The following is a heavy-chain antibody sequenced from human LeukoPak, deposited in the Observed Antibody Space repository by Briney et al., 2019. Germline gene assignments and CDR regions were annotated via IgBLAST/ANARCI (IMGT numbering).Heavy chain of an antibody. CDR1: GFTFSSYA. CDR2: ISSNGGST. J-gene: IGHJ6*02. D-gene: IGHD6-13*01. CDR3: ARDLGYSSSWYGGYYYYGMDV. Sequence: GESLRLSCAASGFTFSSYAMHWVRQAPGKGLEYVSAISSNGGSTYYANSVKGRFTISRDNSKNTLYLQMGSLRAEDMAVYYCARDLGYSSSWYGGYYYYGMDVWGQGTTVTVSS. V-gene: IGHV3-64*01.